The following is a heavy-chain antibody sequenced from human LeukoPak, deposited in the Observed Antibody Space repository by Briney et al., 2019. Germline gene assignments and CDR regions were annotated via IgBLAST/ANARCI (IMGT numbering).Heavy chain of an antibody. CDR2: ISYDGSNK. CDR3: AGNTYYYDSSGLN. D-gene: IGHD3-22*01. J-gene: IGHJ4*02. CDR1: GFTFSGYA. Sequence: PGGSLRLSCAASGFTFSGYAMHWVRQAPGKGLEWVAVISYDGSNKYYADSVKGRFTISRDNSKNTLYLQMNSLRAEDTAVYYCAGNTYYYDSSGLNWGQGTLVTVSS. V-gene: IGHV3-30-3*01.